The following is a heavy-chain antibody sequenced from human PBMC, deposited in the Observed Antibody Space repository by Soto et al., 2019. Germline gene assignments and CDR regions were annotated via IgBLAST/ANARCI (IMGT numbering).Heavy chain of an antibody. D-gene: IGHD6-6*01. V-gene: IGHV1-69*06. CDR3: ARESSEYSSSSRDYYYGMDV. J-gene: IGHJ6*02. Sequence: QVQLVQSGAEVKKPGSSVKVSCKASGGTFSSYAISWVRQAPGQGLEWMGGIIPIFSTANYAQKFQGRVTITADKSTSTAYMELSSLRSEDTAVYYCARESSEYSSSSRDYYYGMDVWGQGTTVTVSS. CDR1: GGTFSSYA. CDR2: IIPIFSTA.